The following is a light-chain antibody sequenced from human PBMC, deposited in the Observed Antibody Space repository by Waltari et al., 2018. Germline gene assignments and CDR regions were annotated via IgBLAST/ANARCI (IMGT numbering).Light chain of an antibody. J-gene: IGKJ2*01. V-gene: IGKV3-11*01. Sequence: VLTQSPATLSLSPGERATLSCRASQSVSSNLAWYQQKRGQAPRLLIYDTSNSATGIPARFSGSGSGTDFTLTISSLEPEDFAVYYCQQHGNWPPGYTFGQGTKLEI. CDR1: QSVSSN. CDR3: QQHGNWPPGYT. CDR2: DTS.